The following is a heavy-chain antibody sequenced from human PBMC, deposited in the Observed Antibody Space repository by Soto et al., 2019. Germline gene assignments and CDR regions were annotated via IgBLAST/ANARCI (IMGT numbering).Heavy chain of an antibody. CDR1: GGSFSGYY. V-gene: IGHV4-34*01. Sequence: QVQLQQWGAGLLKPSETLSLTCAVYGGSFSGYYWSWIRQPPGKGLEWIGEINQSGSTNYNPSLKSRVTISVDTSKNQFSLKVSSVTAADTAVYYCARADEPAFDIWGQGTMVTVSS. CDR2: INQSGST. J-gene: IGHJ3*02. CDR3: ARADEPAFDI.